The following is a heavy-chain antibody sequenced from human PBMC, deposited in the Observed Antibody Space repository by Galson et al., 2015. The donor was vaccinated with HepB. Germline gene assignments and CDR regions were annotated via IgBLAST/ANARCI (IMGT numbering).Heavy chain of an antibody. CDR2: ISYDGSNK. V-gene: IGHV3-30-3*01. D-gene: IGHD6-19*01. J-gene: IGHJ4*02. Sequence: SLRLSCAASGFTFSSYAMHWVRQAPGKGLEWVAVISYDGSNKYYADSVKGRFTISRDNSKNTLYLQMNSLRAEDTAVYYCARAGSDYWGQGTLVTVSS. CDR1: GFTFSSYA. CDR3: ARAGSDY.